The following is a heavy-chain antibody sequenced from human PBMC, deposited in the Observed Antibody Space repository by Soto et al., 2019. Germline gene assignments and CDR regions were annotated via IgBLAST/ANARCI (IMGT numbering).Heavy chain of an antibody. J-gene: IGHJ6*03. Sequence: GGSLRLSCAASGFTVSSNYMSWVRQAPGKGLEWVSVIYSGGSTYYADSVKGRFTISRDNSKNTLYLQMSSLRAEDTAVYYCARSITMVRGVKTFYYYYYMDVWGKGTTVTVSS. CDR1: GFTVSSNY. CDR2: IYSGGST. D-gene: IGHD3-10*01. V-gene: IGHV3-66*01. CDR3: ARSITMVRGVKTFYYYYYMDV.